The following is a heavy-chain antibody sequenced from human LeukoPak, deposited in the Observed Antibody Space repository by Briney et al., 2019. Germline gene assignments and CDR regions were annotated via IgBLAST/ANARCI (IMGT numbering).Heavy chain of an antibody. D-gene: IGHD3-16*02. CDR1: GFTVSSNY. Sequence: GGSLRLSCAASGFTVSSNYMSWVRQAPGKGLEWVSVIYSGGSTYYADSVKGRFTISRDNSENTLYLQMNSLRAEDTAVYYCARVLYRVFDYWGQGTLVTVSS. CDR2: IYSGGST. V-gene: IGHV3-66*01. CDR3: ARVLYRVFDY. J-gene: IGHJ4*02.